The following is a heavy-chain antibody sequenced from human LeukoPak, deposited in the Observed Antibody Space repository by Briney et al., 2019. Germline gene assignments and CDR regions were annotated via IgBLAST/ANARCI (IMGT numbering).Heavy chain of an antibody. CDR3: ARQSLRITMIVVVTPTLDY. J-gene: IGHJ4*02. D-gene: IGHD3-22*01. CDR1: GYTFTSYG. CDR2: ISAYNGNT. V-gene: IGHV1-18*01. Sequence: GASVKVSCKASGYTFTSYGISWVRQAPGQGLEWMGWISAYNGNTNYAQKLQGRVTMTTDTSTSTAYMELRSLRSDDTAVYYCARQSLRITMIVVVTPTLDYWGQGTLVTVSS.